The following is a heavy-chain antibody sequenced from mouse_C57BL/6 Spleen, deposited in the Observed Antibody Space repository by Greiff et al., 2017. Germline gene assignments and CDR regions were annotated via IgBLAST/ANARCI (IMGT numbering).Heavy chain of an antibody. CDR2: INYDGSST. Sequence: EVKLMESEGGLVQPGSSMKLSCTASGFTFSDYYMAWVRQVPEKGLEWVANINYDGSSTYYLDSLKSRFIISRDNAKNILYLQMSSLKSEDTATYYCARDSWDDAMDYWGQGTSVTVSS. CDR1: GFTFSDYY. V-gene: IGHV5-16*01. D-gene: IGHD4-1*01. J-gene: IGHJ4*01. CDR3: ARDSWDDAMDY.